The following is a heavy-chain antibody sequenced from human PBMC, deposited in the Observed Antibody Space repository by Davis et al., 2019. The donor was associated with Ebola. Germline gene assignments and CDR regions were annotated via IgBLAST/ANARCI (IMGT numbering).Heavy chain of an antibody. Sequence: GGSLRLSCAASGFTFSSYAMSWVRQATGKGLEWVSAIGTAGDTYYPGSVKGRFTISRDNAKNSLYLQMNSLRAEDTALYYCAKDFGNYDYFDYWGQGTLVTVSS. V-gene: IGHV3-13*01. J-gene: IGHJ4*02. CDR3: AKDFGNYDYFDY. D-gene: IGHD4-11*01. CDR1: GFTFSSYA. CDR2: IGTAGDT.